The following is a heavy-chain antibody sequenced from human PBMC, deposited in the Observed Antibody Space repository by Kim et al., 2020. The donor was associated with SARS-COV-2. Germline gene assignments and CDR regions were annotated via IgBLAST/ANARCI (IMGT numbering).Heavy chain of an antibody. CDR3: VRLAVEPPY. V-gene: IGHV3-74*01. CDR1: GFTFSSFW. D-gene: IGHD3-16*01. Sequence: GGSLRLSCTASGFTFSSFWMHWVRQAPGRGLVWVSRFKSDGSSINYADSVKGRFTISRDNAKNTLYLQMNSLTAEDTAAYYCVRLAVEPPYWGQGTLVT. J-gene: IGHJ4*02. CDR2: FKSDGSSI.